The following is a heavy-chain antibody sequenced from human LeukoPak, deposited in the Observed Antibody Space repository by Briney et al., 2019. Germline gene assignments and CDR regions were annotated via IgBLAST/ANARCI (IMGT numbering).Heavy chain of an antibody. Sequence: GGSLRLSCAASGSTFTSYAMNWVRQAPGQGLEWMGWINTNTGNPTYAQGFTGRFVFSLDTSVSTAYLQISSLKAEDTAVYYCARDAKAGDLVYWFDPWGQGTLVTVSS. V-gene: IGHV7-4-1*02. CDR1: GSTFTSYA. J-gene: IGHJ5*02. CDR3: ARDAKAGDLVYWFDP. CDR2: INTNTGNP. D-gene: IGHD7-27*01.